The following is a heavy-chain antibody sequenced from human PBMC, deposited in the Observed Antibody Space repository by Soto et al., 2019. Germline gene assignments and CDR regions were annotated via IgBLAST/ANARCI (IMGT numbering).Heavy chain of an antibody. J-gene: IGHJ5*01. V-gene: IGHV4-30-4*01. D-gene: IGHD7-27*01. CDR1: GDSISNLDYF. CDR3: ARGRYCLTGRCFPNWFDS. CDR2: IYKSATT. Sequence: SETLSLTCSVSGDSISNLDYFWAWIRQPPGQALEYIGYIYKSATTYYNPSFERQVAISVDTSKNQFSLNVTSVTAADTAVYFCARGRYCLTGRCFPNWFDSWGQGALVTVS.